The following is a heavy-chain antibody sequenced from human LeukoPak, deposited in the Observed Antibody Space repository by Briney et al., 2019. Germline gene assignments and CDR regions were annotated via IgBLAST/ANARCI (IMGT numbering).Heavy chain of an antibody. J-gene: IGHJ4*02. V-gene: IGHV3-74*01. CDR1: GFTFSSYW. CDR2: INTDGSST. CDR3: ARALYSGSYLFDY. Sequence: GGSLRLSCAASGFTFSSYWMHWVRQAPGKGLVWVSRINTDGSSTSYADSVKGRFTISRDNAKNTLYLQMNSLRAEDTAVYYCARALYSGSYLFDYWGQGTLVTVSS. D-gene: IGHD1-26*01.